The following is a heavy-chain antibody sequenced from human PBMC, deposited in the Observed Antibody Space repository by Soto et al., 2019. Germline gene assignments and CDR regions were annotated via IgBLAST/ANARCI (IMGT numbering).Heavy chain of an antibody. Sequence: GGALGLSCAASGFTVSSNYMGWVRQAPGKGLEWVSVIYSGGSTYYADSVKGRFTISRDNSKNTLYLQMHSLRAEDTAVYYCARASSGLPPTREGYYYGMDVWGQGTTVPVS. J-gene: IGHJ6*02. CDR1: GFTVSSNY. D-gene: IGHD6-6*01. V-gene: IGHV3-53*01. CDR2: IYSGGST. CDR3: ARASSGLPPTREGYYYGMDV.